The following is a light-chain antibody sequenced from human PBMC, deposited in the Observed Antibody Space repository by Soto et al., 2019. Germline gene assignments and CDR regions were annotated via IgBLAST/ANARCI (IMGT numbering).Light chain of an antibody. CDR3: QKYGSSPRT. Sequence: EIVLTQSPGTLSLSPGERATLSCRASQSVSSSYLAWYQQKPGQAPRLLIYGASGRATGIPDRFSGSGSGTDFTLTISRLEPEDFAVYYCQKYGSSPRTFGQGTKVEIK. CDR1: QSVSSSY. J-gene: IGKJ1*01. CDR2: GAS. V-gene: IGKV3-20*01.